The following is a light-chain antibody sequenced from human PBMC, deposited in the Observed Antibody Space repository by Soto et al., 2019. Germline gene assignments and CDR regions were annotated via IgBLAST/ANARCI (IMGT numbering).Light chain of an antibody. J-gene: IGKJ5*01. CDR2: KAS. CDR1: QRTSGW. V-gene: IGKV1-5*03. CDR3: QEYNNWPIT. Sequence: DIQMTQSPSTLSASVGDRVTITCRASQRTSGWLAWYQQKPGKAPKLLIYKASSLKSGVPSRFSGSGSGTEFTLTISSLQSEDFAVYYCQEYNNWPITFGQGTRLEIK.